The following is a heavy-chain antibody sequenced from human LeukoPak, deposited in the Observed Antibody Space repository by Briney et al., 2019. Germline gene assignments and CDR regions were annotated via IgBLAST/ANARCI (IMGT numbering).Heavy chain of an antibody. CDR3: AKDPNRGGLSNYGYEWSY. J-gene: IGHJ4*02. CDR2: IRHDGSNK. V-gene: IGHV3-30*02. CDR1: GFSFSSYC. D-gene: IGHD5-18*01. Sequence: PGGSLRLSCAVSGFSFSSYCMHWVRPAPGEGLEWVAFIRHDGSNKYYENSVKSRFTISRDNSKHTLYLQMNSLRAEDTAVYYCAKDPNRGGLSNYGYEWSYWGQGTLVTVSS.